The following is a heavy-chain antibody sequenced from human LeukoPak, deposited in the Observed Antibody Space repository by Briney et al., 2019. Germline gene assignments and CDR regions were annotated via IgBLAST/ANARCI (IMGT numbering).Heavy chain of an antibody. D-gene: IGHD6-19*01. CDR3: ARTTTYSSGWYGDY. Sequence: GESLKISCKGSGYRYSDYSIGWVRQMPGKGLELMGIIYGDDSETRYSPTFQGKVTISADKSINTAYLQWSSLKASDTAMYYCARTTTYSSGWYGDYWGQGTLVTVSS. CDR1: GYRYSDYS. V-gene: IGHV5-51*01. CDR2: IYGDDSET. J-gene: IGHJ4*02.